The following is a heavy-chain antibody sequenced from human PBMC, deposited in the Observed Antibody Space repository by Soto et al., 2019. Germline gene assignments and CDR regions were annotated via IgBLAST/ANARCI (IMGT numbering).Heavy chain of an antibody. CDR1: GFSLSTSGMC. CDR2: IDWDDDK. V-gene: IGHV2-70*01. J-gene: IGHJ4*02. CDR3: ARSPFGYSSGWAFDY. D-gene: IGHD6-19*01. Sequence: SGPTLVNPTQTLTLTCTFSGFSLSTSGMCVSWIRQPPGKALEWLALIDWDDDKYYSTSLKTRLTISKDTSKNQVVLTMTNMDPVDTATYYCARSPFGYSSGWAFDYWGQGTLVTVSS.